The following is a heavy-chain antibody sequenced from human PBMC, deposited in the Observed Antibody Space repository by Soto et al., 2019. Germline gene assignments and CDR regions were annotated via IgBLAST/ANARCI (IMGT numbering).Heavy chain of an antibody. Sequence: GGSLRLSCAASGFTFSSYSMSWVRQAPGKGLEWVSSISSSSSYIYYADSVKGRFTITRDHAKNSLYLEMNSLRDEDTAVYYCASHYDMWSGYLSPVDYWGQGTLVTVSS. CDR1: GFTFSSYS. CDR2: ISSSSSYI. D-gene: IGHD3-3*01. J-gene: IGHJ4*02. V-gene: IGHV3-21*04. CDR3: ASHYDMWSGYLSPVDY.